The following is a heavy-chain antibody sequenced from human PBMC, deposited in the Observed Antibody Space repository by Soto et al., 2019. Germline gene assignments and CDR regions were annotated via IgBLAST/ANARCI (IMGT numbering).Heavy chain of an antibody. CDR1: GFTFGDSY. CDR3: VRGGGGGLFDP. V-gene: IGHV3-11*06. CDR2: ISPGSRYP. J-gene: IGHJ5*02. Sequence: GGSLRLCCAGSGFTFGDSYMSWIRQAPGKGLEWLSYISPGSRYPAYADSVKGRFTISRDNAKRSLYLQMMSLTAEDTAIYYCVRGGGGGLFDPWGQGTMVTV. D-gene: IGHD2-15*01.